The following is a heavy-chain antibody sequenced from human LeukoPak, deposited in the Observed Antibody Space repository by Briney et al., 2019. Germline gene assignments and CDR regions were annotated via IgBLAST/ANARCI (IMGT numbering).Heavy chain of an antibody. CDR3: AKGSYNWNEYQLDI. J-gene: IGHJ3*02. CDR1: GFTFSSYA. D-gene: IGHD1-1*01. Sequence: GGSLRLSCAASGFTFSSYAMSWVRQAPGKGLEWVSAISGSGGSTYYADSVKGRFTISRDNSKHTLYLQMNSLRAEDTAVYYCAKGSYNWNEYQLDIWGQGTMVTVSS. CDR2: ISGSGGST. V-gene: IGHV3-23*01.